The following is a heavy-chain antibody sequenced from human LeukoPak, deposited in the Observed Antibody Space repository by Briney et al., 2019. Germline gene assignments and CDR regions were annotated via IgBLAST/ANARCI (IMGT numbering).Heavy chain of an antibody. J-gene: IGHJ4*02. V-gene: IGHV4-38-2*01. CDR2: IYYSGGN. CDR3: ARGLFGESYDY. CDR1: GYSIRSGYY. D-gene: IGHD3-10*02. Sequence: SETLSLTCAVSGYSIRSGYYWGWGRPPPGKGGGGVGEIYYSGGNIYNTSLKSRVTISVDTSKNQFSLKLSSVTAADTAVYYCARGLFGESYDYWGQGTLVTVSS.